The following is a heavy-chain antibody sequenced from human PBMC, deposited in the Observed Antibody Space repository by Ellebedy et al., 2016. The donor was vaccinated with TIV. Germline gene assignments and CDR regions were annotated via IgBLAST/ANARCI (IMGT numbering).Heavy chain of an antibody. CDR2: ISAYNGNT. Sequence: ASVKVSXKASGYTFTSYGISWVRQAPGQGLEWMGWISAYNGNTNYAQKLQGRVTMTTDTSTSTAYMELRSLRSDDTAVYYCARDLGITMIVVVITTVHYYGMDVWGQGTTVTVSS. D-gene: IGHD3-22*01. J-gene: IGHJ6*02. CDR1: GYTFTSYG. CDR3: ARDLGITMIVVVITTVHYYGMDV. V-gene: IGHV1-18*01.